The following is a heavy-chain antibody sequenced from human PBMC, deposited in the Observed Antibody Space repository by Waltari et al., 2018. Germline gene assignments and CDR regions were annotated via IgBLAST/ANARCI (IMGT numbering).Heavy chain of an antibody. J-gene: IGHJ4*02. CDR3: ARDLISSSGWYSERGGRD. D-gene: IGHD6-19*01. Sequence: EVQLVESGGGLVKPGGSLRLSCAASGFTFSSYSMNWVRQAPGKGLEWVSSISSSSSYIYYADSVKGRVTISRDNAKNSLYLQMNSLRAEDTAVYYCARDLISSSGWYSERGGRDWGQGTLVTVSS. CDR1: GFTFSSYS. CDR2: ISSSSSYI. V-gene: IGHV3-21*01.